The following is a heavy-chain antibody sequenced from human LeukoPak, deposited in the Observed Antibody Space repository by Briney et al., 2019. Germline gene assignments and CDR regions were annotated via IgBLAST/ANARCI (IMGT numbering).Heavy chain of an antibody. J-gene: IGHJ3*02. D-gene: IGHD6-19*01. CDR2: INHSGST. V-gene: IGHV4-34*01. CDR1: GGSFSGYY. CDR3: ARKPGYSSGWHHNAFDI. Sequence: KTSETLSLTCAVYGGSFSGYYWSWVRQPPGKGLEWIGEINHSGSTNYNPSLKSRVTISVDTSKNQFSLKLSSVTAADTAVYYCARKPGYSSGWHHNAFDIWGQGTMVTVSS.